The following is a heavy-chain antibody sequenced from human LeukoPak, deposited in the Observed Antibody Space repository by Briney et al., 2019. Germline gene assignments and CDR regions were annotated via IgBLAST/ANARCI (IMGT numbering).Heavy chain of an antibody. CDR1: GFTFDDYG. J-gene: IGHJ2*01. Sequence: GGSLRLSCAASGFTFDDYGMSWVRQAPGKGLEWVSGINWNGGSTGYADSVKGRFTISRDNAKNSLYLQMNSLRAEDTAVYYCARDRAPLYRRFTREWFGENSHWYFDLWGRGTLVTVSS. D-gene: IGHD3-10*01. CDR2: INWNGGST. V-gene: IGHV3-20*04. CDR3: ARDRAPLYRRFTREWFGENSHWYFDL.